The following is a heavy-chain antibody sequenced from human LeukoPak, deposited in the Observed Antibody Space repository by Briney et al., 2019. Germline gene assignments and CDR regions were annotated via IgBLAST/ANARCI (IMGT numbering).Heavy chain of an antibody. CDR2: ISSSGRTM. Sequence: GGSLRLSCEASGFIFSSYEMNWVRQAPGKGLEWVSFISSSGRTMYYADSVKGRFTVSGDNAKNSVYLQMNSLRAEDTSVYYCARGPPVATVGGDYWGQGALVTVSS. D-gene: IGHD5-12*01. CDR1: GFIFSSYE. V-gene: IGHV3-48*03. J-gene: IGHJ4*02. CDR3: ARGPPVATVGGDY.